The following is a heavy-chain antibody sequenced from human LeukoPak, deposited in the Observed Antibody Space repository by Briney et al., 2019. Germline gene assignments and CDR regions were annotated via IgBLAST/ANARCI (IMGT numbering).Heavy chain of an antibody. CDR2: INPNSGVT. J-gene: IGHJ5*02. Sequence: GASVKVSCKASGYTFTGYYIQWVRQAPGQGLEWMGWINPNSGVTNYAQKFQGRVTKTRDTSIGTAYMELSRLRSDDTAVYYCARDDTHCNGTSCYDAGFDPWGQGTLVTVSS. CDR1: GYTFTGYY. D-gene: IGHD2-2*01. CDR3: ARDDTHCNGTSCYDAGFDP. V-gene: IGHV1-2*02.